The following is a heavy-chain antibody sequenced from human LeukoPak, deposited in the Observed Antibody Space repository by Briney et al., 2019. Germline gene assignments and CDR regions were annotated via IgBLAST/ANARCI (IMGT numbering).Heavy chain of an antibody. CDR2: INPNSGGT. CDR1: GYTFTGYY. V-gene: IGHV1-2*02. J-gene: IGHJ4*02. CDR3: ARVRGVITEAHALGY. D-gene: IGHD3-10*01. Sequence: ASVKVSCKASGYTFTGYYMHWVRQAPGQGLEWMGWINPNSGGTNYAQKFQGRVTMTRDTSISTAYMELSRLRSDDTAAYYCARVRGVITEAHALGYWGQGTLVTVSS.